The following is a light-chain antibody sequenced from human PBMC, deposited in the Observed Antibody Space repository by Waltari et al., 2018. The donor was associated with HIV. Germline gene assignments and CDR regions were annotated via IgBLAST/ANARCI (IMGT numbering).Light chain of an antibody. J-gene: IGKJ4*02. V-gene: IGKV1-9*01. Sequence: DIHLTQSPSFLSASVGDTVTITCRARQGVNTYLAWYQQRPGEVPKLLIYSASTLKTGVPSRFSGSGSGTEFSLTISGLQPEDLATYYCQQLNSYPLTFGGGTTLEIK. CDR2: SAS. CDR3: QQLNSYPLT. CDR1: QGVNTY.